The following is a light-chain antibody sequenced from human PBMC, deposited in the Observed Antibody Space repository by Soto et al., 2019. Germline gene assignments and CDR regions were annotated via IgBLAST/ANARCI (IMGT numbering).Light chain of an antibody. V-gene: IGKV3-11*01. CDR2: DAS. CDR3: QQRGSWPWT. Sequence: EIVLTQSPATLSLSPGERATLSCRASQSVSSSLAWYQQKPGQAPRLLIYDASNRATGIPAGFSGSGSGADFTLTISSLEPEDFAVYYCQQRGSWPWTFGQGTKVDIK. CDR1: QSVSSS. J-gene: IGKJ1*01.